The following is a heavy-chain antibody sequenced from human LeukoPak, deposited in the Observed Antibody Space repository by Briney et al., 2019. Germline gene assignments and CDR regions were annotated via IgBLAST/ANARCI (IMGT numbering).Heavy chain of an antibody. D-gene: IGHD1-7*01. Sequence: SETLSLTCTVSGGSISSSTYYWGWMRQPPGKGLEWIGNIYYDRSTYYNPSLKSRVTISVDTSKNQFSLKVNSVTAADTAVYYCAKTGKTLLNYDFDYWGQGTLVTVSS. CDR1: GGSISSSTYY. J-gene: IGHJ4*02. CDR3: AKTGKTLLNYDFDY. CDR2: IYYDRST. V-gene: IGHV4-39*07.